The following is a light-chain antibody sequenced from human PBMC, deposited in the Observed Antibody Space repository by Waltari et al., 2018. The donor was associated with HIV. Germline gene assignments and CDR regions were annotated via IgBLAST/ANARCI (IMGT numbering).Light chain of an antibody. J-gene: IGLJ2*01. CDR3: TSYTVSNTLVI. CDR1: SSDVGGYNY. CDR2: HVS. V-gene: IGLV2-14*03. Sequence: SALTQPAYVSGSPGQSFTISCTGTSSDVGGYNYASRYQQHPGKAPKRMIYHVSNRPAGGSQRFSGPKSGNTASLTISGLQAEDEADYYCTSYTVSNTLVIFGGGTKLTVL.